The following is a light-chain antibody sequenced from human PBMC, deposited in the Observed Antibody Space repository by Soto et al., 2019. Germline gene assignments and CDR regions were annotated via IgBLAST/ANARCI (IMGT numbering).Light chain of an antibody. CDR3: QSYDSSLSGSV. CDR1: SSNIGAHYY. V-gene: IGLV1-40*01. Sequence: QSVLTQPPSVSGAPGQRVTISCTVRSSNIGAHYYIHWYQQLPGTAPKLLIYGNSNRPSGVPDRFSGSKSGTSASLAITGLQAEDEADYYCQSYDSSLSGSVFGGGTKLTVL. J-gene: IGLJ3*02. CDR2: GNS.